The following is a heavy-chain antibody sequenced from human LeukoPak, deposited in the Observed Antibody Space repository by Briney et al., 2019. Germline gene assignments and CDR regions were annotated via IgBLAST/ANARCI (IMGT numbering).Heavy chain of an antibody. D-gene: IGHD3-16*01. CDR3: ARDPTGGGLPDY. CDR1: GYTFTGYY. J-gene: IGHJ4*02. CDR2: ISPNTGAT. Sequence: ASVKVSCKTSGYTFTGYYLHWVRQAPGQGLEWMGWISPNTGATKYAQKFQGRVAMTRDTSISTAYMELSRLRSDDTAVYYCARDPTGGGLPDYWGQGTLVTVSS. V-gene: IGHV1-2*02.